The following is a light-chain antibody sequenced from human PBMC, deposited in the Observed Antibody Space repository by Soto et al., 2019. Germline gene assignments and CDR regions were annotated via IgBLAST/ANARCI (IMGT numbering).Light chain of an antibody. V-gene: IGKV3-15*01. Sequence: EIVMTQSPATLSVSPGERATLSCRASQSVGSNLAWYQQKPGQAPRLLIYGASTRATGIPASFSGSGSGTEFTLTISSLQSEDFAIYVCQQYNNWPPDRTFGQGTKVEIK. CDR2: GAS. CDR1: QSVGSN. CDR3: QQYNNWPPDRT. J-gene: IGKJ1*01.